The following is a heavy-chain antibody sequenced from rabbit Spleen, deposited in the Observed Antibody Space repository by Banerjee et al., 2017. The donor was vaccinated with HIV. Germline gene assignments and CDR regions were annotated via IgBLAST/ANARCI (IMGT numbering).Heavy chain of an antibody. J-gene: IGHJ6*01. V-gene: IGHV1S40*01. CDR2: IGAGISYTI. CDR3: ARAGTDDHHYNL. CDR1: GFSFSYSDY. Sequence: QSLEESGGDLVKPGASLTLTCTASGFSFSYSDYMCWVRQPPGKGPEWIACIGAGISYTIYYATWAKGRSTISKTSSTTVTLQMTALTAADTATYFCARAGTDDHHYNLWGPGTLVTVS. D-gene: IGHD1-1*01.